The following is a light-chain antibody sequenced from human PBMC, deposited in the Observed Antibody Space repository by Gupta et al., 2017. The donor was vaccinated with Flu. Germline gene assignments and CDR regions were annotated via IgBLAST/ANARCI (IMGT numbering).Light chain of an antibody. V-gene: IGLV1-40*01. CDR3: QSYDYGLSGCWV. J-gene: IGLJ3*02. CDR2: GNS. Sequence: SVLTPPPSLSGAPAPWLTLAPTGTLAHIGAGSDIHWYQQLPETAPNLLIFGNSLRAPGVPDRVPFSRSETSATASITRPQAEDEDDYYYQSYDYGLSGCWVFGRGTKLTVL. CDR1: LAHIGAGSD.